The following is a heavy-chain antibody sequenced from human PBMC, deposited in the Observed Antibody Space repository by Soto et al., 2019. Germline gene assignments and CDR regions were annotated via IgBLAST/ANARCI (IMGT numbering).Heavy chain of an antibody. CDR1: GFTFSSYG. CDR2: ISYDGSNK. D-gene: IGHD2-15*01. V-gene: IGHV3-30*18. CDR3: AKGARLGYCSGGSCYPQLSLGMDV. Sequence: QVQLVESGGGVVQPGRSLRLSCAASGFTFSSYGMHWVRQAPGKGLEWVAVISYDGSNKYYADSVKGRFTISRDNSKNRRYLQMNSVRAEDTAVYYCAKGARLGYCSGGSCYPQLSLGMDVWGQGTTVTVSS. J-gene: IGHJ6*02.